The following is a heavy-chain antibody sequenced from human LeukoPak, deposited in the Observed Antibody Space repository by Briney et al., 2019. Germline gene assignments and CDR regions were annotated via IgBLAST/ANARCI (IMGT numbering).Heavy chain of an antibody. Sequence: PSETLSLTCTVSGGSISSYYVSWIRQPPGKGLEWIGYISYTGSTDYNPSLKSRVTISVDMSKNQFSLKVSSVTAADTAVYYCARAVDFWSGLPFDYWGQGTLVTVSS. CDR2: ISYTGST. CDR3: ARAVDFWSGLPFDY. D-gene: IGHD3-3*01. CDR1: GGSISSYY. J-gene: IGHJ4*02. V-gene: IGHV4-59*12.